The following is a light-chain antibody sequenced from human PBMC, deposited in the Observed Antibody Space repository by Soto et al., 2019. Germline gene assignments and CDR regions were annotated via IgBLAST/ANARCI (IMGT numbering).Light chain of an antibody. CDR2: GAT. V-gene: IGKV3-20*01. CDR3: QQYGGTPPT. Sequence: DIVLTQSPGTVSLSPGATATLSCRASQTVSSNYLAWYQQKPGQAPRLLIYGATTRAAGVPDRFSGGGYGTAFNLTITTHEPEDFAVYTCQQYGGTPPTFGGGTKVEIK. J-gene: IGKJ4*01. CDR1: QTVSSNY.